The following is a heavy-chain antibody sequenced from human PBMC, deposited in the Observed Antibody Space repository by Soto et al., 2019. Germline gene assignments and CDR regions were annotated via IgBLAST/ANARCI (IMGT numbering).Heavy chain of an antibody. J-gene: IGHJ4*02. CDR2: IIPIFGTA. CDR1: GGTFSSYA. V-gene: IGHV1-69*06. D-gene: IGHD2-15*01. Sequence: QVQLVQSGAEVKKPGSSVKVSCKASGGTFSSYAISWVRQAPGQGLEWMGGIIPIFGTANYAQKFQGRVTITADKSTSTAYMELSSLRSADTAVYSCARGRYGGYCSGGSCLPGHWGQGTLVTVSS. CDR3: ARGRYGGYCSGGSCLPGH.